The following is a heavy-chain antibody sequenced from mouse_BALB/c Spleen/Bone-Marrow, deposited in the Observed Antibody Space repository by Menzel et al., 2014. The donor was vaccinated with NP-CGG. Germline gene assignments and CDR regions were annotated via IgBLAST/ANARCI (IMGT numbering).Heavy chain of an antibody. V-gene: IGHV1-61*01. CDR3: VRWGAYFDY. CDR1: GYTFTSYW. CDR2: IDPSDSET. J-gene: IGHJ2*01. Sequence: VQLQQSGAELVGPGTPVKLSCKASGYTFTSYWMNWVKQRPGRGLEWIGRIDPSDSETHYNQKFKDKATLTVDKSSSTAYIQLSSLTSEDSAVYYCVRWGAYFDYWGQGTTLTVSS.